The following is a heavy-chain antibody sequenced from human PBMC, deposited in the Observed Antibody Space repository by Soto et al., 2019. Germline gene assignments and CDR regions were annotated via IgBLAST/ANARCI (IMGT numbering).Heavy chain of an antibody. Sequence: QVQLVQSGAEVKKPGASVKVSCKASGYTFTSYDINWVRQATGQGLEWMGWRNPNSGNTGYAQKFQGRVTMTRNTSISTAYMELSSLRSEDTAVYYCARVGFSSYGSGRISNWFDPWGQGTLVTVSS. CDR2: RNPNSGNT. J-gene: IGHJ5*02. CDR3: ARVGFSSYGSGRISNWFDP. D-gene: IGHD3-10*01. V-gene: IGHV1-8*01. CDR1: GYTFTSYD.